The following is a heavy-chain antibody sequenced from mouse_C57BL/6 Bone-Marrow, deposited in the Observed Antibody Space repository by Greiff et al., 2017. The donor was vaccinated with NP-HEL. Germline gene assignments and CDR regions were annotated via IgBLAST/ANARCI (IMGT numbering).Heavy chain of an antibody. V-gene: IGHV1-62-2*01. CDR1: GYTFTEYT. Sequence: VKLQESGAELVKPGASVKLSCKASGYTFTEYTIHWVKQRSGQGLEWIGWFYPGSGSIKYNEKFKDKATLTADKSSSTVYMELSRLTSEDSAVYFCARHENGNDYDAAWFAYWGQGTLVTVSA. CDR2: FYPGSGSI. J-gene: IGHJ3*01. CDR3: ARHENGNDYDAAWFAY. D-gene: IGHD2-4*01.